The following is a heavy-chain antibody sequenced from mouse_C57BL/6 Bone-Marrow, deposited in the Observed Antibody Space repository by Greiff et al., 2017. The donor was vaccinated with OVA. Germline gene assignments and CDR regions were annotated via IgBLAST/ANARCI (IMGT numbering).Heavy chain of an antibody. CDR1: GFTFSSYA. Sequence: EVQVVESGGGLVKPGGSLKLSCAASGFTFSSYAMSWVRQTPEKRLEWVATISDGGSYTYYPDNVKGRFTISRDNAKNNLYLQMSHLKSEDTAMYYCARFYGNPYAMDYWGQGTSVTVSS. D-gene: IGHD2-1*01. J-gene: IGHJ4*01. V-gene: IGHV5-4*01. CDR3: ARFYGNPYAMDY. CDR2: ISDGGSYT.